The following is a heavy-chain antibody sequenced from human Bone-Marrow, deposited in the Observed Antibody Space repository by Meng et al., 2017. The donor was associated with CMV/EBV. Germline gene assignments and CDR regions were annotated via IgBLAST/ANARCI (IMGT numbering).Heavy chain of an antibody. CDR2: INPNSGGT. CDR1: GYTFTGYY. Sequence: ASVKVSCKASGYTFTGYYMHWVRQAPGQGLEWMGWINPNSGGTNYAQKFQGRVTMTRDTSISTAYMELSSLRSEDTAVYYRARGYSSSWHYYYYGMDVWGQGTTVTVSS. CDR3: ARGYSSSWHYYYYGMDV. V-gene: IGHV1-2*02. D-gene: IGHD6-13*01. J-gene: IGHJ6*01.